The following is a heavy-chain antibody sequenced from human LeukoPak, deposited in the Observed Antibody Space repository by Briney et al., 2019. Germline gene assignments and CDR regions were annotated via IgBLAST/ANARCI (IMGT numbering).Heavy chain of an antibody. D-gene: IGHD6-19*01. V-gene: IGHV3-49*03. CDR1: GFTFGDDG. Sequence: GGSLRLSCRASGFTFGDDGMTWFRQAPGKGLEWVSHIRSKGYGGTTEYAASVRGRFTVSRDDSKSIAYLQMSSLKTEDTAVYYCSRGYDKSGWAFDYWGQGTLVTVSS. CDR3: SRGYDKSGWAFDY. J-gene: IGHJ4*02. CDR2: IRSKGYGGTT.